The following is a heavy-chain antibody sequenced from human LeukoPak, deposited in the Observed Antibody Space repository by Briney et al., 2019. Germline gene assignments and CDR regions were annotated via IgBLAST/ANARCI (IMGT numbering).Heavy chain of an antibody. Sequence: GGSLRLSCAASGFTFSSYWMHWVRQAPGKGLVWVSRINSDGSSATYADSVKGRFTISRDNAENMLYLQMNSLRAEDTAVYYCARDRATAMFDYWAQGTLVTVFS. V-gene: IGHV3-74*01. D-gene: IGHD5-18*01. CDR1: GFTFSSYW. CDR3: ARDRATAMFDY. CDR2: INSDGSSA. J-gene: IGHJ4*02.